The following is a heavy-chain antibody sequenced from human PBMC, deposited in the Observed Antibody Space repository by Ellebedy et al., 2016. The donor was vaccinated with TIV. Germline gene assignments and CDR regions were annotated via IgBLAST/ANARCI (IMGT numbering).Heavy chain of an antibody. D-gene: IGHD3-22*01. J-gene: IGHJ5*02. CDR2: ISSSSSTI. CDR3: ARDAHSSGEINWFDP. CDR1: GFTFSSYS. V-gene: IGHV3-48*04. Sequence: GESLKISCAASGFTFSSYSMNWVRQAPGKGLEWVSYISSSSSTIYYADSVKGRFTISRDNAKNSLYLQMNSLRAEDTAVYYCARDAHSSGEINWFDPWGQGTLVTVSS.